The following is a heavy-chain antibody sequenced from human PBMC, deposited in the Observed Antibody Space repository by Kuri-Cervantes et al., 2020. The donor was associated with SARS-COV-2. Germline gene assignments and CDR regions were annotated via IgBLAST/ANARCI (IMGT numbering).Heavy chain of an antibody. D-gene: IGHD3-10*01. Sequence: GESLKISCAASGFTFDDYGMGWVRQAPGKGLEWVSGINWNGGSTGYADSVKGRFTISRDNAKNSLYLQMNSLRAEDTAVYYCAKEGFFYGSGRHFDYWGQGTLVTVSS. J-gene: IGHJ4*02. CDR2: INWNGGST. CDR1: GFTFDDYG. V-gene: IGHV3-20*04. CDR3: AKEGFFYGSGRHFDY.